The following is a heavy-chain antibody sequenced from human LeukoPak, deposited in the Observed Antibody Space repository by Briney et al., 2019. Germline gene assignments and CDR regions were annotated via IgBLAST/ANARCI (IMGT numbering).Heavy chain of an antibody. V-gene: IGHV3-23*01. CDR3: AKDVGKWESLHFFDY. D-gene: IGHD1-26*01. CDR1: GFTLSTNA. CDR2: ISGSGAST. Sequence: GGSLRLSCLTSGFTLSTNAMSWVRQAPGKGLEWISGISGSGASTYYADSVKGRFTISRDDSRNTLYLQMNSLRGDDTAVYYCAKDVGKWESLHFFDYWGQGALVTVSS. J-gene: IGHJ4*02.